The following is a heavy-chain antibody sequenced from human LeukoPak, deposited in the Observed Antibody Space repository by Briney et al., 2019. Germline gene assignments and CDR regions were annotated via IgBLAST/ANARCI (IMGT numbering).Heavy chain of an antibody. J-gene: IGHJ4*02. CDR2: INWNGGST. D-gene: IGHD3-3*01. Sequence: PGGSLRRSCAASGFTFDNYAMNWVRQAPGKGLEWVSGINWNGGSTYYRDSVKGRFTISRDNAKNSLYLQMNSLRAEDTALYYCARVKGSGYRNSIDYWGQGTLVTVSS. CDR1: GFTFDNYA. V-gene: IGHV3-20*04. CDR3: ARVKGSGYRNSIDY.